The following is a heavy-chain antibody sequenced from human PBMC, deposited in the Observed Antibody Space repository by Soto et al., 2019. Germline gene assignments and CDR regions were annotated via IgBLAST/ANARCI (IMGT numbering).Heavy chain of an antibody. CDR3: AGDIGYCSGGSCPNWFDP. Sequence: GGSLRLSCAASGFTFSSYSMNWVRQAPGKGLEWLSYISSSAGHVYYADSVKGRFTISRDNAKNSLYLQMNSLRAEDTAIYYCAGDIGYCSGGSCPNWFDPWGQGTLVTVSS. J-gene: IGHJ5*02. CDR2: ISSSAGHV. CDR1: GFTFSSYS. V-gene: IGHV3-21*05. D-gene: IGHD2-15*01.